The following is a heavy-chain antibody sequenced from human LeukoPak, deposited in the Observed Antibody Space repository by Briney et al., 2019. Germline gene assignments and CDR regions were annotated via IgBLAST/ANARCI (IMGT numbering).Heavy chain of an antibody. CDR3: ARDPRDSSSSNYMRRFDY. J-gene: IGHJ4*02. CDR2: IYHSGST. V-gene: IGHV4-38-2*02. D-gene: IGHD3-22*01. Sequence: SETLSLTCAASGYSISSDNYWVWIRQPPGQGLEWTGGIYHSGSTYYNPSLKSRVTMSVDTSKNQFSLKLSSVTAADTAVYYCARDPRDSSSSNYMRRFDYWGQGTLVTVSS. CDR1: GYSISSDNY.